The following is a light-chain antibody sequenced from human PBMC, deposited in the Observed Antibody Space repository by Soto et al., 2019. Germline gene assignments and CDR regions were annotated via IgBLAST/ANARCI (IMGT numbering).Light chain of an antibody. V-gene: IGLV2-14*01. Sequence: QSALTQPPSASGSPGQSVTISCTGTSSDVGGYDYVSWYQQHPGKAPKLMIYEVSNRPSGVSNRFSGSKSGNTASLTISGLQAEDEADYYCSSYTSSSLHVVFDGGTKLTVL. CDR1: SSDVGGYDY. CDR2: EVS. J-gene: IGLJ2*01. CDR3: SSYTSSSLHVV.